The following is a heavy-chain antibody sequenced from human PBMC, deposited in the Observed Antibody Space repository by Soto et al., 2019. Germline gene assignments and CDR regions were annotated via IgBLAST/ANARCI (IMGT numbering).Heavy chain of an antibody. CDR2: INHSGST. Sequence: SETLSLTCAVYGVAFSGYYLHWIRQPPGKGLEWMGEINHSGSTNYNPSLKSQVTISVDTSKKQCSLRLSSVTAADTAVYYCARGRGYYGSGSYYSLYFDYWGQGTLVNVSS. J-gene: IGHJ4*02. V-gene: IGHV4-34*01. CDR1: GVAFSGYY. D-gene: IGHD3-10*01. CDR3: ARGRGYYGSGSYYSLYFDY.